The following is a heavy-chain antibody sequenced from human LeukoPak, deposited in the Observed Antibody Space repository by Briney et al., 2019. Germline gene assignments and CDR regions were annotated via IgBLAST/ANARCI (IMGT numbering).Heavy chain of an antibody. V-gene: IGHV1-58*02. Sequence: GASVKVSCKASGFTFTSSAMRWVRQARGQRLEWIGWIVVGSGNTNYAQKFQERVTVTRDMSTSTAYMELSSLRSEDTAVYYCAAEKDYYDSSGYFSDWGQGTLVTVSS. CDR3: AAEKDYYDSSGYFSD. CDR1: GFTFTSSA. J-gene: IGHJ4*02. CDR2: IVVGSGNT. D-gene: IGHD3-22*01.